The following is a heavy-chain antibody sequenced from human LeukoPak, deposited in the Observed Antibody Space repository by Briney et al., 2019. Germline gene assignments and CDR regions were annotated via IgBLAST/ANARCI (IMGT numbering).Heavy chain of an antibody. Sequence: GGSLRLSCAASGFTFSSYAMHWVRQAPGKGLEWVAVISSDGSNKYYADSVKGRFTISRDNSKNTLYLQMNSLRAEDTAVYYCARDAWNDFGYYFDYWGQGTLVTVSS. CDR3: ARDAWNDFGYYFDY. J-gene: IGHJ4*02. V-gene: IGHV3-30*04. D-gene: IGHD1-1*01. CDR1: GFTFSSYA. CDR2: ISSDGSNK.